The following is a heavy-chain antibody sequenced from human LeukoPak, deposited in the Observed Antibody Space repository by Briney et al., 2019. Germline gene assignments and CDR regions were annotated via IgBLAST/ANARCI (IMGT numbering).Heavy chain of an antibody. V-gene: IGHV3-11*04. CDR2: ISSRSSTK. CDR3: AGSVGASGGDAFDI. J-gene: IGHJ3*02. Sequence: PGGSLRLSCAAPGFTFSDYYMSWIRQAPGKGLEWVSYISSRSSTKHYADSVKGRFTISRDNAKNSLYLQMKSLRDEDTAVYYCAGSVGASGGDAFDIWGQGTMVTVSS. CDR1: GFTFSDYY. D-gene: IGHD1-26*01.